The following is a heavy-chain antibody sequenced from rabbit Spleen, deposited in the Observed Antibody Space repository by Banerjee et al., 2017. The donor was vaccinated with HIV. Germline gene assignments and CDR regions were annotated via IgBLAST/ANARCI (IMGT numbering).Heavy chain of an antibody. D-gene: IGHD8-1*01. V-gene: IGHV1S45*01. CDR3: ARSYRSYNWAIDL. Sequence: QEQLVESGGGLVKPGGTLTLTCKASGIDFSSYYYMCWVRQAPGKGLEWIGCIYAGSSGSTYYANWAKGRFTTSKTSPTTVDLKMTGLTVADTATYLCARSYRSYNWAIDLWGPGTLVTVS. CDR2: IYAGSSGST. J-gene: IGHJ4*01. CDR1: GIDFSSYYY.